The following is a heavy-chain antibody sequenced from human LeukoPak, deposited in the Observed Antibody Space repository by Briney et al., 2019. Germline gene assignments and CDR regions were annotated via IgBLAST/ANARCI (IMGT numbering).Heavy chain of an antibody. CDR2: ICYSGST. Sequence: SETLSLTCTVSGGSISSSSAYWGWIRQPPGKGLEWIGTICYSGSTFYNPSLKSRVTLSVDTSKNQFSLKLSSVTAADTAVYYCARTENYIPEDCFDPWGQGTLVTVSS. CDR1: GGSISSSSAY. V-gene: IGHV4-39*01. CDR3: ARTENYIPEDCFDP. J-gene: IGHJ5*02. D-gene: IGHD5-24*01.